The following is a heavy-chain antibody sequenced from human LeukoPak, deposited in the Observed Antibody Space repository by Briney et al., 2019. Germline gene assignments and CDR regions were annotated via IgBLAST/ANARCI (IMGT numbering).Heavy chain of an antibody. CDR1: GGSISSYY. D-gene: IGHD6-13*01. CDR3: ARRRSSSTTGSWFDP. Sequence: SETLSLTCTVSGGSISSYYWSWIRQPPGKGLEWIGYIFYSGSTNYNPSLKSRVTISVDTSKNQFSLKLSSVTAADTAVYYCARRRSSSTTGSWFDPWGQGTLVTVSS. CDR2: IFYSGST. V-gene: IGHV4-59*01. J-gene: IGHJ5*02.